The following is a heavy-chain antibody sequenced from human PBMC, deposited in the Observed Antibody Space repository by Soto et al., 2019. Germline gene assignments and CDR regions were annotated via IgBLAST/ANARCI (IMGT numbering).Heavy chain of an antibody. D-gene: IGHD2-2*01. CDR3: ARARSCTRCYGGGEYDI. J-gene: IGHJ3*02. CDR1: SGSISSGTSY. V-gene: IGHV4-31*03. Sequence: QVHLQESRPGLVKPSQTLSLTCTVSSGSISSGTSYWNWIRQVPGKGLEWIGYIYYTGSTYYNPSRKRRLKISIDTSANQFSLNLSSVTDADTAVYYCARARSCTRCYGGGEYDICGQGAMVTGSS. CDR2: IYYTGST.